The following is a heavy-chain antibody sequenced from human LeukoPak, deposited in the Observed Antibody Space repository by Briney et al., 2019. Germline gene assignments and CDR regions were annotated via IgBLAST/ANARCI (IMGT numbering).Heavy chain of an antibody. Sequence: SETLSLTCTVSGGSISSGGYYWSWIRQPPGKGLEWIGYIYHSGSTYYNPSLKSRVTISVDRSKNQFSLKLSSVTAADTAVYYCARGPVRGSGRVPNWGQGTLVTVSS. V-gene: IGHV4-30-2*01. CDR2: IYHSGST. D-gene: IGHD3-10*01. CDR1: GGSISSGGYY. CDR3: ARGPVRGSGRVPN. J-gene: IGHJ4*02.